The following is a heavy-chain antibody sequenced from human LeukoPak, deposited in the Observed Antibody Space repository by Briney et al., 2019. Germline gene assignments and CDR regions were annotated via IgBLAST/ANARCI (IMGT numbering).Heavy chain of an antibody. CDR2: ISSSSSTI. CDR1: GFTFSSYS. D-gene: IGHD2-15*01. J-gene: IGHJ4*02. Sequence: PGGSLRLSCAASGFTFSSYSMNWVRQAPGKGLEWVSYISSSSSTIYYADSVKGRFTISRDNAKNSLYLQMNSLRAEDTAVYYCAREGCSGGSCYCGYWGQGTLVTVSS. V-gene: IGHV3-48*04. CDR3: AREGCSGGSCYCGY.